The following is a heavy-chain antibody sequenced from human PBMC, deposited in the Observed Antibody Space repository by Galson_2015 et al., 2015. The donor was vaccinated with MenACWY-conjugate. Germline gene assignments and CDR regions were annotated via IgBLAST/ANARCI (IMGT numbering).Heavy chain of an antibody. J-gene: IGHJ4*02. V-gene: IGHV4-39*07. D-gene: IGHD6-19*01. CDR2: INFRGSP. CDR1: GGSISSGSYY. CDR3: ARWVAVKMIEY. Sequence: LSLTCTVSGGSISSGSYYWGWIRQPPGQGLEWIGTINFRGSPRYDPSLKSRVTISVDTSKNQFSLKLSSVTAADTAVYYCARWVAVKMIEYCGQGTLVTVSS.